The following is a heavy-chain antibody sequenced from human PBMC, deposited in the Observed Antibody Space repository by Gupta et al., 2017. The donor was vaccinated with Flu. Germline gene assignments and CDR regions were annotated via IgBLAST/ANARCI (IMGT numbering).Heavy chain of an antibody. J-gene: IGHJ6*02. D-gene: IGHD4-17*01. V-gene: IGHV1-58*01. CDR2: IAAGSGNT. CDR3: AAPQGDGDYNEYYYFGMDV. Sequence: QWVRKARGQSLEGMGWIAAGSGNTNYAQKVRERVTFTRDMSTSTAYMELSSLRSDDTAVYFCAAPQGDGDYNEYYYFGMDVWGQGTTVTVSS.